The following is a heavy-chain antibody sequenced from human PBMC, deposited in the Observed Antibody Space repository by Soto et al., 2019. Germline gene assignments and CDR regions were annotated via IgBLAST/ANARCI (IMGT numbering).Heavy chain of an antibody. CDR1: GYTFSNYD. CDR2: VNPNNGDT. D-gene: IGHD3-10*01. CDR3: AKVSRKGSAIDFDY. J-gene: IGHJ4*02. V-gene: IGHV1-8*01. Sequence: QVQLVQSGAELKKPWASVKVSCKASGYTFSNYDMNWVRQSTGQGPEWIGWVNPNNGDTGYAQKFQGRVTLTTDISPTTAYMELTSLLSEDTAIYYCAKVSRKGSAIDFDYWGQGTLITVSS.